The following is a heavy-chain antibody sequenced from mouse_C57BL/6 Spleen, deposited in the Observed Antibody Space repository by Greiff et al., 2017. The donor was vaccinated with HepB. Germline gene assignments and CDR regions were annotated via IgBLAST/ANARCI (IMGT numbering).Heavy chain of an antibody. V-gene: IGHV1-82*01. CDR1: GYAFSSSW. CDR2: IYPGDGDT. D-gene: IGHD4-1*01. Sequence: VQLQQSGPELVKPGASVKISCKASGYAFSSSWMNWVKQRPGKGLEWIGRIYPGDGDTNYNGKFKGKATLTADKSSSTAYMQLSSLTSEDSAVYFCARDGTGSYYYAMDYWGQGTSVTVSS. CDR3: ARDGTGSYYYAMDY. J-gene: IGHJ4*01.